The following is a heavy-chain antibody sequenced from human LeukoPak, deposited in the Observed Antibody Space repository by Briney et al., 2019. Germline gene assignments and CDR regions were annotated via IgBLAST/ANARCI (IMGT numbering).Heavy chain of an antibody. V-gene: IGHV3-23*01. CDR2: ITDDGYNT. Sequence: PGGSLRLSCAASGFTFSAFAMTWVRQAPGKGLEWVSTITDDGYNTYSADSVKGRITFSRDNSKNTLSLQLRSLRAEDTAVYYCAKDLSYTSGASDHWGQGTLVTXSS. CDR3: AKDLSYTSGASDH. CDR1: GFTFSAFA. J-gene: IGHJ4*02. D-gene: IGHD6-19*01.